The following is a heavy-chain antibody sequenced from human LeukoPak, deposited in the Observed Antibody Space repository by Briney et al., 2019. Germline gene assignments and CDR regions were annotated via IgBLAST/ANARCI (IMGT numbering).Heavy chain of an antibody. J-gene: IGHJ6*02. Sequence: KRGESLKISCKGSGYSFTGYWIGWVRQMPGKGLEWMGVIYPGDSDTRYSPSFQGQVTISADKSISTAYLQWSGLKASDTAMYYCARHRAIRGGAAADYYYYGMDVWGQGTTVTVSS. CDR2: IYPGDSDT. D-gene: IGHD6-13*01. CDR1: GYSFTGYW. V-gene: IGHV5-51*01. CDR3: ARHRAIRGGAAADYYYYGMDV.